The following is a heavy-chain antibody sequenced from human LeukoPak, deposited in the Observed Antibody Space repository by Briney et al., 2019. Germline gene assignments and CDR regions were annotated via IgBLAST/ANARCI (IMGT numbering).Heavy chain of an antibody. D-gene: IGHD6-6*01. CDR2: IYYSGST. J-gene: IGHJ6*02. V-gene: IGHV4-31*03. Sequence: PSETLSLTCTVSGGSISSGGYYWSWIRQHPGKGLEWIGYIYYSGSTYYNPSLKSRVTISVDTSKNQFSLKLSSVTAADTAVYYCASGSSQLVPRYYGMDVWGQGTTVTVSS. CDR1: GGSISSGGYY. CDR3: ASGSSQLVPRYYGMDV.